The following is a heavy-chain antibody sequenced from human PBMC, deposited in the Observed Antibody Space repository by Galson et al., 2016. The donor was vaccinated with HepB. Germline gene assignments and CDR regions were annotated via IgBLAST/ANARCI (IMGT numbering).Heavy chain of an antibody. Sequence: SETLSLTCTVSSGSISSDTWWSWVRQPPGKGLEWIGEISHGEYTNYNPSLRSRVTISADKSKNQFSLNLSLVTAADTAIYYCAQNGYYAIEYWGQGTLVTVSS. D-gene: IGHD3-3*01. CDR3: AQNGYYAIEY. CDR2: ISHGEYT. V-gene: IGHV4-4*02. CDR1: SGSISSDTW. J-gene: IGHJ4*02.